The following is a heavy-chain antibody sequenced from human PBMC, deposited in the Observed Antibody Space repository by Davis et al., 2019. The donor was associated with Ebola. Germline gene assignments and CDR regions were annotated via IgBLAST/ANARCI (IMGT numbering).Heavy chain of an antibody. Sequence: MPSETLSLTCTVSGGSISSYYWSWIRQPPGKGLEWIEEINHSGSTNYNPSLKSRVTISVDTSKNQFSLKLSSVTAADTAVYYCARGRGSSWSRAGRFDYWGQGTLVTVSS. D-gene: IGHD6-13*01. J-gene: IGHJ4*02. V-gene: IGHV4-34*01. CDR3: ARGRGSSWSRAGRFDY. CDR1: GGSISSYY. CDR2: INHSGST.